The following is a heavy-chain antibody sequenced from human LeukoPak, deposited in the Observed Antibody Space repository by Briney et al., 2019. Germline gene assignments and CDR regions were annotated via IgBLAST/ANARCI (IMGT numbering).Heavy chain of an antibody. Sequence: GGSLRLSCAASEFSVGSNYMTWVRQAPGKGLEWVSLIYSGGSTYYADSVKGRFTISRDNSKNTLYLQMNSLRAEDTAVYYCRITMVRGVNYFDYWGQGTLVTVSS. CDR2: IYSGGST. D-gene: IGHD3-10*01. V-gene: IGHV3-66*01. CDR1: EFSVGSNY. J-gene: IGHJ4*02. CDR3: RITMVRGVNYFDY.